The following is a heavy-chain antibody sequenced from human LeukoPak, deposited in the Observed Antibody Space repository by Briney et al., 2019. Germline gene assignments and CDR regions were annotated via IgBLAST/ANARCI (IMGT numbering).Heavy chain of an antibody. J-gene: IGHJ4*02. D-gene: IGHD6-19*01. CDR3: ARDGRGAVASDY. Sequence: GGSLRLSCAASGFTFINYGMTWVRQAPGKGLEWASSISSSSSYIYYADSVKGRLTISRDNAKNSLYLYMNSLRAEDTAVYYCARDGRGAVASDYWGQGTLLTVSS. CDR1: GFTFINYG. CDR2: ISSSSSYI. V-gene: IGHV3-21*01.